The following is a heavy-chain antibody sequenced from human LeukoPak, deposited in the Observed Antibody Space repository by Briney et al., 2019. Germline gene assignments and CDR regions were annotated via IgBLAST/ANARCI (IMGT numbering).Heavy chain of an antibody. CDR2: IYYSGSA. Sequence: SETLSLTCTVSGGSISSYYWSWIRQPPGKGLEWIGYIYYSGSANYNPSLKSRVTISVDTSKNQFSLKLSSVTAADTAVYYCARRALNWFDPWGQGTLVTVSS. CDR1: GGSISSYY. V-gene: IGHV4-59*01. CDR3: ARRALNWFDP. J-gene: IGHJ5*02.